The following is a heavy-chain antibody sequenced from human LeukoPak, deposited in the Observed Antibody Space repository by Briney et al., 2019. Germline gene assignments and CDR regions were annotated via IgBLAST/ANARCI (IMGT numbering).Heavy chain of an antibody. CDR3: ARKYSRFYYYYMDV. CDR2: IYYSGST. CDR1: GGSISSYY. Sequence: SETLSLTCTVSGGSISSYYWSWIRQPPGKGLEWIGYIYYSGSTNYNPSLKSRVTISVDTSKNQFSLKLSSVTAADTAVYYCARKYSRFYYYYMDVWGKGTTVTVSS. V-gene: IGHV4-59*08. J-gene: IGHJ6*03. D-gene: IGHD6-6*01.